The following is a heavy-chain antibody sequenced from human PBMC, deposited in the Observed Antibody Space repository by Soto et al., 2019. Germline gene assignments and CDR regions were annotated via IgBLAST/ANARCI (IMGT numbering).Heavy chain of an antibody. J-gene: IGHJ3*02. V-gene: IGHV1-69*13. D-gene: IGHD2-2*01. CDR2: IIPIFGTA. CDR3: ARDRGYCSSTSCYGGGNAFDI. Sequence: ASVKVSCKASGGTFSSYAISWVRQAPGQGLEWMGGIIPIFGTANYAQKLQGRVKITADESTSTAYMELSSLRSEDTAVYYCARDRGYCSSTSCYGGGNAFDIWGQGTMVTVSS. CDR1: GGTFSSYA.